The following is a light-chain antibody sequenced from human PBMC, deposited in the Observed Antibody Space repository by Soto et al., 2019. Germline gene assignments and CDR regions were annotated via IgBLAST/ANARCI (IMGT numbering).Light chain of an antibody. CDR3: QQSNSYPIFT. CDR1: QSISSW. J-gene: IGKJ3*01. Sequence: DIQMTQSPSTLSASVGDRVTITCRASQSISSWLAWYQQKPGKAPKLLIYKASSLESGVPSRFSGSGSGTEFTLTISSPQPDDFATYYCQQSNSYPIFTFGPGTKVDIK. V-gene: IGKV1-5*03. CDR2: KAS.